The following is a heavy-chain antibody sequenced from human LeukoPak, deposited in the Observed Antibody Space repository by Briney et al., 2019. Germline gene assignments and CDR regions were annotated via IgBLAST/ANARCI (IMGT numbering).Heavy chain of an antibody. Sequence: KPSETLSLTCTDSGGSVSSTTNYCSGIRQPPRKGMEWIASINYSGSTYYNPSLKSRVTISVDTSENQFSLKLSSVTAADTAVYYCARYVVYGSGKYYFDCWGQGTLVTVSS. D-gene: IGHD3-10*01. CDR2: INYSGST. CDR3: ARYVVYGSGKYYFDC. V-gene: IGHV4-39*01. CDR1: GGSVSSTTNY. J-gene: IGHJ4*02.